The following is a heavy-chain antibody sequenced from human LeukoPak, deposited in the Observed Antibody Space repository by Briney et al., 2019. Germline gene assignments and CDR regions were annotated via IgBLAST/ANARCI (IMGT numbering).Heavy chain of an antibody. V-gene: IGHV3-30*18. J-gene: IGHJ3*02. CDR2: ISYDGSNK. D-gene: IGHD4-17*01. Sequence: GGSLRLSCAASGFTFSSCGMHWVRQAPGKGLEWVAVISYDGSNKYYADSVKGRFTISRDNSKNTLYLQMNSLRAEDTAVYYCAKDGYGDYVGGAFDIWGQGTMITVSS. CDR1: GFTFSSCG. CDR3: AKDGYGDYVGGAFDI.